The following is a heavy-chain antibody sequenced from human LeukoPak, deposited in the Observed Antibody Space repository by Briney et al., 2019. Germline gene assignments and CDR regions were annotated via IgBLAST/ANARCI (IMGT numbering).Heavy chain of an antibody. D-gene: IGHD5-18*01. CDR3: ARDTAMKR. Sequence: PSETLSLTCTVSGGSISGSSYYWGWIRQPPGKGLEWIGSIYYSRSTNYNPSFKSRVTISVDTSKNQFSPKLSSVTAADTAVYYCARDTAMKRWGQGTLVTVSS. V-gene: IGHV4-39*07. CDR2: IYYSRST. CDR1: GGSISGSSYY. J-gene: IGHJ4*02.